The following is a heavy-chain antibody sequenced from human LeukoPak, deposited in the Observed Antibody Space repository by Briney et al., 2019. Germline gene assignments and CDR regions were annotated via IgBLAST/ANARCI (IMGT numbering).Heavy chain of an antibody. D-gene: IGHD3-10*01. V-gene: IGHV3-23*01. Sequence: GGTLRLSCAASGFTFSRYGMSWVRQAPGKGLEWVSAISGSGGSTYYTDSVKGRFTISRDNSKNTLYLQINSLRAEDTAVYYCARGDYGSGTYLWGSWGQGILVTVSP. J-gene: IGHJ5*02. CDR2: ISGSGGST. CDR3: ARGDYGSGTYLWGS. CDR1: GFTFSRYG.